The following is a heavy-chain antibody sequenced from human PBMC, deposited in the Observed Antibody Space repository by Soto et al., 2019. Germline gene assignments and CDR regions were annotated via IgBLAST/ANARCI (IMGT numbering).Heavy chain of an antibody. CDR2: INHSGST. CDR3: ARGRSYCSGGSCYSMGLIDY. V-gene: IGHV4-34*01. J-gene: IGHJ4*02. D-gene: IGHD2-15*01. CDR1: GGSFSGYY. Sequence: SETQSLTCAVYGGSFSGYYWSWIRQPPGKGLEWIGEINHSGSTNYNPSLKSRVTISVDTSKNQFSLKLSSVTAADTAVYYCARGRSYCSGGSCYSMGLIDYWGQGTLVTVSS.